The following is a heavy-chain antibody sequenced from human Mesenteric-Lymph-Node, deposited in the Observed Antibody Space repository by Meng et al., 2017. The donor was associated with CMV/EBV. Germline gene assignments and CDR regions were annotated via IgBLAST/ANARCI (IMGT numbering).Heavy chain of an antibody. J-gene: IGHJ3*02. V-gene: IGHV3-74*01. CDR3: ASLIRVQPI. CDR2: INSDGSST. CDR1: GFTFSSYW. D-gene: IGHD1-14*01. Sequence: GGSLKISCAASGFTFSSYWMHWVRQAPGKGLVWVSHINSDGSSTSYADSVKGRFTISRDNAKNTLYLQMNSLRAEDTAVYYCASLIRVQPIWGQGTMVTVSS.